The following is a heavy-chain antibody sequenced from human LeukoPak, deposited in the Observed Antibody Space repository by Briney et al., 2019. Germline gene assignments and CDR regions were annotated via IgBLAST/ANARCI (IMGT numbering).Heavy chain of an antibody. CDR1: GFTFSSYW. D-gene: IGHD6-19*01. V-gene: IGHV3-33*08. CDR2: IWYDGSNE. CDR3: AVADGGMDV. J-gene: IGHJ6*02. Sequence: GGSLRLSCAASGFTFSSYWMSWVRQAPGKGLEWVAVIWYDGSNEYYADSVKGRFTISRDNSKNTLYLQMNSLRAEDTAVYYCAVADGGMDVWGQGTTVTVSS.